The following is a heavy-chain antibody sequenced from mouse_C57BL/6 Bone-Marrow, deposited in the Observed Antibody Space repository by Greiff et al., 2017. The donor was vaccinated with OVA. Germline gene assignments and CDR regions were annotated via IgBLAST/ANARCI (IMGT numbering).Heavy chain of an antibody. Sequence: SGAELVKPGASVKMSCKASGYTFTSYWITWVKQRPGQGLEWIGDIYPGSGSTNYNEKFKSKATLTVDTSSSTAYMQLSSLTSEDSAVYYCALGAQATAWFAYWGQGTLVTVSA. V-gene: IGHV1-55*01. CDR2: IYPGSGST. CDR3: ALGAQATAWFAY. D-gene: IGHD3-2*02. J-gene: IGHJ3*01. CDR1: GYTFTSYW.